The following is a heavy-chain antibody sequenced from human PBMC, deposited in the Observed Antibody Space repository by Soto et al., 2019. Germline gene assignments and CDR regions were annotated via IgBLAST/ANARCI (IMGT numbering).Heavy chain of an antibody. CDR1: GFTFSSYA. J-gene: IGHJ4*02. CDR2: ISYDGSNK. V-gene: IGHV3-30-3*01. Sequence: QVQLVESGGGVVQPGRSLRLSCAASGFTFSSYAMHWVRQAPGKGLEWVAVISYDGSNKYYADSVKGRFTISRDNSKNTLYLQMNSLRAEDTAVYYCARGAWGSIAAAAPVCLGDWGQGTLVTVSS. CDR3: ARGAWGSIAAAAPVCLGD. D-gene: IGHD6-13*01.